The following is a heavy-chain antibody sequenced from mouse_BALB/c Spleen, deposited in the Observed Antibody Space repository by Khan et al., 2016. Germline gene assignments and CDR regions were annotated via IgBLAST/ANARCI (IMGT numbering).Heavy chain of an antibody. CDR2: IHPDSSTI. D-gene: IGHD1-1*01. CDR3: ARAGYYGYLVN. CDR1: GFDFSRYW. J-gene: IGHJ3*01. Sequence: EVKLLESGGGLVQPGGSLKLSCAASGFDFSRYWMSWVRQAPGKGLEWIGEIHPDSSTIHYTPYLKDKFIISRDNAKNTLYLQMSKVRSEDTALYYCARAGYYGYLVNWGQGTLVTVSA. V-gene: IGHV4-1*02.